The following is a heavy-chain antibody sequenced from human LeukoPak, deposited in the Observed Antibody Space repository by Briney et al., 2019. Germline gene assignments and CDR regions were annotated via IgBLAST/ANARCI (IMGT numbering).Heavy chain of an antibody. J-gene: IGHJ4*02. V-gene: IGHV3-21*04. CDR2: ISSSSSYI. CDR1: GFPVSSNY. D-gene: IGHD3-3*01. CDR3: ANFPGTIFGVVVPGPRGVGY. Sequence: PGGSLRLSCAASGFPVSSNYMSWVRQAPGKGLEWVSSISSSSSYIYYADSVKGRFTISRDNAKNSLYLQMNSLRAEDTAVYYCANFPGTIFGVVVPGPRGVGYWGQGTPGHRLL.